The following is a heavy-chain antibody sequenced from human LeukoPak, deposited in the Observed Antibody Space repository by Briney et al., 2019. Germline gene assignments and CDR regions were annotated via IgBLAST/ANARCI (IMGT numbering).Heavy chain of an antibody. J-gene: IGHJ6*03. CDR2: IIPIFGTA. CDR1: GGTFSSYA. V-gene: IGHV1-69*05. CDR3: ARAPDTAMGPYYYYYMDV. Sequence: SVKVSCKASGGTFSSYAISWVRQAPGQGLEWMGGIIPIFGTANYAQKFQGRVTITTDESTSTAYMELSSLRSEDTAVYYCARAPDTAMGPYYYYYMDVWGKGTTVTVSS. D-gene: IGHD5-18*01.